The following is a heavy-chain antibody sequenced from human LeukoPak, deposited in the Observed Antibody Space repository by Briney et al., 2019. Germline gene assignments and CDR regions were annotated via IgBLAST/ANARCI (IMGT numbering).Heavy chain of an antibody. CDR3: APGPPYVT. Sequence: KSGGSLRLSCEASGFSFSTYSMNWVRQAPGKGLEWVSSISSSTTYIYYADSVKGRFTISRDNAKNSLYLHMNSLRAEDTAVYYCAPGPPYVTWGQGTLVTVSS. CDR2: ISSSTTYI. V-gene: IGHV3-21*01. D-gene: IGHD3-10*02. CDR1: GFSFSTYS. J-gene: IGHJ5*02.